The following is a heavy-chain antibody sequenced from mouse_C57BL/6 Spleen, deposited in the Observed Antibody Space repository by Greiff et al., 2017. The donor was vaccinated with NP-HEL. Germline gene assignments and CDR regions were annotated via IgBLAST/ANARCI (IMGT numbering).Heavy chain of an antibody. Sequence: VQLQQSGPELVKPGASVKISCKASGYTFTDYYMNWVKQSHGKSLEWIGDINPNNGGTSYNQKFKGKATLTVDKSSSTAYMELRSLTSEDSAVYYCARWFGRSPMDYWGQGTSVTVSS. J-gene: IGHJ4*01. CDR3: ARWFGRSPMDY. D-gene: IGHD2-2*01. V-gene: IGHV1-26*01. CDR2: INPNNGGT. CDR1: GYTFTDYY.